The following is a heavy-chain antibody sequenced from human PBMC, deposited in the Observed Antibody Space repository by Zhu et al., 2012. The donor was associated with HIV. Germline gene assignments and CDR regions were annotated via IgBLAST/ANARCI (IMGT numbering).Heavy chain of an antibody. D-gene: IGHD3-10*01. CDR3: ARLLWFGERAFDI. CDR2: IFYSGST. V-gene: IGHV4-30-4*01. CDR1: GGSTNSGDCY. J-gene: IGHJ3*02. Sequence: QVQLQESGPGLVKPSQTLSLTCSVSGGSTNSGDCYWSWIRQPPGKGLEWIGYIFYSGSTYYNPSLKSRVIISVDTSKNQFSLNLSSVTAADTAVYYCARLLWFGERAFDIWGQGTMVTVSS.